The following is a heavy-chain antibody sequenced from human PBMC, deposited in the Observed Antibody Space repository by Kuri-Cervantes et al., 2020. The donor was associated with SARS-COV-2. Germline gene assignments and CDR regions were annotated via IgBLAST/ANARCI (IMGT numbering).Heavy chain of an antibody. J-gene: IGHJ5*02. CDR2: IYYSGST. CDR3: ARPRDSSGYEGWFDP. CDR1: GGSISSSSYY. D-gene: IGHD3-22*01. Sequence: GSLRLSCTVSGGSISSSSYYWGWIRQPPRKGLEWIGSIYYSGSTYYNPSLKSRVTISVDTSKNQFSLKLSSVTAADTAVYYCARPRDSSGYEGWFDPWGQGTLVTVSS. V-gene: IGHV4-39*01.